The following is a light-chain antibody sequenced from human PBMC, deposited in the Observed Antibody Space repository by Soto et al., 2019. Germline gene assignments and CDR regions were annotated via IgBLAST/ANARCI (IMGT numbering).Light chain of an antibody. CDR2: EVT. Sequence: QSALTQPASVSGSPGQSITISCTGTSSDVGAYNYVSWYQQHPDIAPKVMIYEVTNRPSGVSNRFSGSKSGNTASLTISGLQAEDEADYYCSSYTRSDIFIFGTGTKLTVL. CDR1: SSDVGAYNY. V-gene: IGLV2-14*01. J-gene: IGLJ1*01. CDR3: SSYTRSDIFI.